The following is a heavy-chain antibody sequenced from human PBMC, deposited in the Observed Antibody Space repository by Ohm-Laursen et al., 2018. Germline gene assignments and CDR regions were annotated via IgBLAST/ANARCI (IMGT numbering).Heavy chain of an antibody. CDR2: IYYSGST. V-gene: IGHV4-59*06. Sequence: SETLSLTCPVSGGSISSYYWSWIRQPPGKGLEWIGYIYYSGSTYYNPSLKSLVTISVDTSKNQFSLKLSSVTAADTAVYYCARAAEQVGATKDDAFDIWGQGTMVTVSS. CDR1: GGSISSYY. D-gene: IGHD1-26*01. CDR3: ARAAEQVGATKDDAFDI. J-gene: IGHJ3*02.